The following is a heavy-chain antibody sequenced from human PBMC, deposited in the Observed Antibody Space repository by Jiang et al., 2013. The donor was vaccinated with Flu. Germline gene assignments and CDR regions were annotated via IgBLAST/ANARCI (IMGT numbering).Heavy chain of an antibody. J-gene: IGHJ4*02. CDR2: IYSDGTT. CDR3: ARDAPGNYFDY. Sequence: VESGGGLVQPGGSLRLSCAASGFSVSSNHITWVRQAPGKGLEWVSVIYSDGTTYYADSVKGRFTISRDNSKGTLYLQMNSLRGEDTAVYYCARDAPGNYFDYWGQGTLVTVSS. V-gene: IGHV3-66*01. CDR1: GFSVSSNH. D-gene: IGHD3-10*01.